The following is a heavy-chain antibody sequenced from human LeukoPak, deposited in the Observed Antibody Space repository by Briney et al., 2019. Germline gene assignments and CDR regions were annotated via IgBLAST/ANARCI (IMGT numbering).Heavy chain of an antibody. CDR3: AKGEYNYDSSGYPDH. CDR2: IHSGGTT. J-gene: IGHJ4*02. CDR1: GFTVSSDY. Sequence: GGSLRLSCAASGFTVSSDYMSWVRQAPGKGLEWVSVIHSGGTTYYADSVKGRFTITRDNSKNTVYLQMNSLRAEDTAVYYCAKGEYNYDSSGYPDHWGQGTLVTVSS. V-gene: IGHV3-53*05. D-gene: IGHD3-22*01.